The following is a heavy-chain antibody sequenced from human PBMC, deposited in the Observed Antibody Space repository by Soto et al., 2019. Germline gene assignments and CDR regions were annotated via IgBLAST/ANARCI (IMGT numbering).Heavy chain of an antibody. CDR1: GDSISTYY. CDR3: ATGAGWYGS. CDR2: IYDTGNT. J-gene: IGHJ5*01. V-gene: IGHV4-59*01. D-gene: IGHD6-13*01. Sequence: SETLALTCTVSGDSISTYYGSWIRQPPGEGLEWIGYIYDTGNTNYNPSLKSRVTISVDTPKSQFSLNLSSVAAADTAVYYCATGAGWYGSWGQGTLVTVSS.